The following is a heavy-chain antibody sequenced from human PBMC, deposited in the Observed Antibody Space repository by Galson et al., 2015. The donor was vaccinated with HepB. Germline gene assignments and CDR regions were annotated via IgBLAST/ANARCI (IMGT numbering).Heavy chain of an antibody. CDR3: AREAYYYDSSGYYPKGAFDI. V-gene: IGHV3-13*01. CDR1: GFTFSSYD. D-gene: IGHD3-22*01. CDR2: IGTAGDT. J-gene: IGHJ3*02. Sequence: SLRLSCAASGFTFSSYDMHWVRQATGKGLEWVSAIGTAGDTYYPGSVKGRFTISRENAKNSLYLQMNSLRAGDTAVYYCAREAYYYDSSGYYPKGAFDIWGQGTMVTVSS.